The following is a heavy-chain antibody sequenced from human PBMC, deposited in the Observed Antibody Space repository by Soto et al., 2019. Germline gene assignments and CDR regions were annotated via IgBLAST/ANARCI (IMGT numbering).Heavy chain of an antibody. CDR3: ARDLYYYCSGSPAHYYGMDV. V-gene: IGHV1-69*01. CDR2: IIPIFGTA. Sequence: QVQLVQSGAEVKKPGSSVKVSCKASGGTFSSYAISWVRQAPGQGLEWMGGIIPIFGTANYAQKFQGRVTITADDSTSTAYMELSSLRSEDTAVYYCARDLYYYCSGSPAHYYGMDVWGQGTTVTVSS. J-gene: IGHJ6*02. CDR1: GGTFSSYA. D-gene: IGHD3-10*01.